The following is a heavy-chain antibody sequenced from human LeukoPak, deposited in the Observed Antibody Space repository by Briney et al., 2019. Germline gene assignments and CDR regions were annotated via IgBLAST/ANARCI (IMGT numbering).Heavy chain of an antibody. D-gene: IGHD2-15*01. CDR3: ARRWPARDTVVVSTMIKWYFDL. CDR1: GFTFSSYA. J-gene: IGHJ2*01. Sequence: PGGSLRLSCAASGFTFSSYAMHWVRQAPGKGLEYVSGINSNGGSTYYTNSVKGRFTISRDNSKNTLYLQMGSLRAEDMAVYYCARRWPARDTVVVSTMIKWYFDLWGRGTLVTVSS. CDR2: INSNGGST. V-gene: IGHV3-64*01.